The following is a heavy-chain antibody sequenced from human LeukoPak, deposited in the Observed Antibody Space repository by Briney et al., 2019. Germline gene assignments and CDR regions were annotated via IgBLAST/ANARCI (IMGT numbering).Heavy chain of an antibody. Sequence: SVKVSCKASGGTFNSYAISWVRQAPGQGLEWMGGIIPIFGTANYAQKFQGRVTITADKSTSTAYMEPSSLRAEDTAVYYCAKDWSGLSSSEYYFDYWGQGTLVTVSS. CDR2: IIPIFGTA. D-gene: IGHD3-10*01. J-gene: IGHJ4*02. CDR3: AKDWSGLSSSEYYFDY. V-gene: IGHV1-69*06. CDR1: GGTFNSYA.